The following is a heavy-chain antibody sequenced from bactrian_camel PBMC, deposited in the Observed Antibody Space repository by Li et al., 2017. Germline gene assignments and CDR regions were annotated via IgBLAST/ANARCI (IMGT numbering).Heavy chain of an antibody. CDR2: INRGGGST. V-gene: IGHV3S40*01. CDR3: ATTRRLYGGPGLDYNY. J-gene: IGHJ4*01. CDR1: GFTFSSYD. D-gene: IGHD2*01. Sequence: VQLVESGGGLVQPGGSQRLSCAASGFTFSSYDMSWVRQAPGKGLEWVSTINRGGGSTYYADRVKGRLTISRDNAKNTLYLQMNSLKSEDTALYYCATTRRLYGGPGLDYNYWGQGTQVTVS.